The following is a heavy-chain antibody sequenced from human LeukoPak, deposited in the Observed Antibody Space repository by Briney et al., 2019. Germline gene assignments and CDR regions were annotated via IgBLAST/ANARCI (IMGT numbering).Heavy chain of an antibody. CDR1: GFTFSSYA. CDR3: ARDQALDYYGSGSLDV. D-gene: IGHD3-10*01. J-gene: IGHJ6*04. CDR2: ISYDGSYK. V-gene: IGHV3-30*03. Sequence: GGSLRLSCAASGFTFSSYAMHWVRQAPGKGLEWVAFISYDGSYKYYADSVKGRFTISRDNSKNSLYLQMNSLRAEDTAVYYCARDQALDYYGSGSLDVWGKGTTVTVSS.